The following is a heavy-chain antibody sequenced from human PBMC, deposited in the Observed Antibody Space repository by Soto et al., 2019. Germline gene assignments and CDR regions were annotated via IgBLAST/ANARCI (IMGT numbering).Heavy chain of an antibody. CDR3: ARDLRGLIGDY. V-gene: IGHV3-48*01. J-gene: IGHJ4*02. Sequence: GGSLRLSCAASGFRFSAYGMNWVRQAPGKGLEWVSYINSGSSATYYADSVKGRFTISRDNAKNSLYLQMNSLRAEDTAVYFCARDLRGLIGDYWGQGTLVTVSS. D-gene: IGHD3-10*01. CDR2: INSGSSAT. CDR1: GFRFSAYG.